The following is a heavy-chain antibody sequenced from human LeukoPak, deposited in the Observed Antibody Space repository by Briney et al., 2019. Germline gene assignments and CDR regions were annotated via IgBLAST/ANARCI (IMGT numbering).Heavy chain of an antibody. J-gene: IGHJ5*02. CDR3: ARAGGLISDWFDP. CDR1: GYTFTGYY. V-gene: IGHV1-2*02. Sequence: ASVKVSCRASGYTFTGYYMHWVRQAPGQGLEWMGWINPNSGGTNYAQKFQGRVTMTRDTSISTAYMELSRLRSDDTAVYYCARAGGLISDWFDPWGQGTLVTVSS. D-gene: IGHD3-16*01. CDR2: INPNSGGT.